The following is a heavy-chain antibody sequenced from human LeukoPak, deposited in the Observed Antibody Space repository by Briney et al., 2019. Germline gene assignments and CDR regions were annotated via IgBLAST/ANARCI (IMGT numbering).Heavy chain of an antibody. D-gene: IGHD3-10*01. V-gene: IGHV3-23*01. CDR2: ISGSGGST. J-gene: IGHJ4*02. Sequence: PGGSLRLSCAASGFTFSSYAMSWVRQAPGKGLEWVSAISGSGGSTYYVDSVKGRFTISRDNSKNTLYLQMNSLRAEDTAVYYCAKDHGYYGSGSYYDYWGQGTLVTVSS. CDR1: GFTFSSYA. CDR3: AKDHGYYGSGSYYDY.